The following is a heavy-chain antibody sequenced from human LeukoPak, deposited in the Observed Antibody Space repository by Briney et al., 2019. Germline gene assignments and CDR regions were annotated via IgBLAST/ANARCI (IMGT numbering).Heavy chain of an antibody. Sequence: SETLSLTCTVSGGSISSYYWSWIRQPPGKGLEWIGYIYYSGSTNYNPSLKSRVTISVDTSKNQFSLKLSSVTAADTAVYYCARVDCGSTSCYRAREGWFDPWGQGTLVTVSS. J-gene: IGHJ5*02. CDR3: ARVDCGSTSCYRAREGWFDP. CDR2: IYYSGST. CDR1: GGSISSYY. D-gene: IGHD2-2*01. V-gene: IGHV4-59*01.